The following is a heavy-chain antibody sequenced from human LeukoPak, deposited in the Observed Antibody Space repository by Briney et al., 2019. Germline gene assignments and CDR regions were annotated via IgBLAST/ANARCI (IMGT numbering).Heavy chain of an antibody. J-gene: IGHJ4*02. CDR1: GGSISGYY. CDR2: IFYIGTT. D-gene: IGHD2-15*01. Sequence: SETLSLTCTVSGGSISGYYWSWIRQPPGKGLEFIGYIFYIGTTNYNPSLKSRVTISVDTSKNQFSLKLSSVTAADTAVYYCARHQDSRTYPLDYWGQGTLVTVSS. CDR3: ARHQDSRTYPLDY. V-gene: IGHV4-59*08.